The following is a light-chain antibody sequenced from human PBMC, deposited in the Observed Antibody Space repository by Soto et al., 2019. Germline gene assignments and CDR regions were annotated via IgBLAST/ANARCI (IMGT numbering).Light chain of an antibody. Sequence: QSALTQPASVSGSPGQSITISCTGTSTDIGGYSYVSWYQQHPGKAPKLIIYEVYNRPSGVSNRFSGSKSGSTASLTISGRQAEDEAEYYCSSYTSSTTLVFGGGTKLTVL. CDR3: SSYTSSTTLV. J-gene: IGLJ3*02. CDR2: EVY. CDR1: STDIGGYSY. V-gene: IGLV2-14*01.